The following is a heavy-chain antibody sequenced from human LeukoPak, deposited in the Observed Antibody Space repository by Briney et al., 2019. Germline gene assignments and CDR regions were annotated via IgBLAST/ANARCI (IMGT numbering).Heavy chain of an antibody. D-gene: IGHD6-19*01. CDR3: AKDRARSIAVASYYFDY. V-gene: IGHV3-23*01. CDR2: ISGSGGST. CDR1: GFTFSSYA. J-gene: IGHJ4*02. Sequence: GGSLRLSCAASGFTFSSYAMSWVRQAPGKGLEWVSAISGSGGSTYYADSVKGRFTISRDNSKNTLYLQMNRLRAEDTAVYYCAKDRARSIAVASYYFDYWGQGTLVTVSS.